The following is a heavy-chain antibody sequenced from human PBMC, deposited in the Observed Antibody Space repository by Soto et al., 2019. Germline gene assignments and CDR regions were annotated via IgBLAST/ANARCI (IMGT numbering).Heavy chain of an antibody. CDR3: ALMVAAQYYFDY. V-gene: IGHV1-69*06. D-gene: IGHD2-15*01. J-gene: IGHJ4*02. CDR2: IIPIFGTA. Sequence: GASVKVSCKASGGTFSSYAISWVRQAPGQGLEWMGGIIPIFGTANYAQKFQGRVTITVDKSTSTAYMELSSLRSEDTAVYYCALMVAAQYYFDYWGQGTLVTVSS. CDR1: GGTFSSYA.